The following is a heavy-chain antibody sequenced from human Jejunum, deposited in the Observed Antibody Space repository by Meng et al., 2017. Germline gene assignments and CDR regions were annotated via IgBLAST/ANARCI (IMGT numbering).Heavy chain of an antibody. Sequence: LVEPGGGLGQPGGSLRLSCAASGFTFHGYAMHWVRQAPGKGLEWVAGVSFDGTDTFYADSVKGRFTISRDNSKNTLFLQMNGLRAEDTAMYYCARSGGFSSEYPWGQGTLVTVSS. V-gene: IGHV3-30*01. D-gene: IGHD3-22*01. CDR2: VSFDGTDT. CDR1: GFTFHGYA. CDR3: ARSGGFSSEYP. J-gene: IGHJ5*02.